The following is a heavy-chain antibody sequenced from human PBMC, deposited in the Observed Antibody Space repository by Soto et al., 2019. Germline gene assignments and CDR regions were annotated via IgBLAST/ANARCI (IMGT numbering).Heavy chain of an antibody. V-gene: IGHV4-31*03. CDR2: FYYSGNT. D-gene: IGHD1-26*01. J-gene: IGHJ4*02. Sequence: QVQLQESGPGLVKPSQTLSLTCTVSGGSIRSGGYYWSWIRQHPGKGLEWIGYFYYSGNTHYNPSLKSRLTISGDTSKNQFSLNLSSVTAADTAVYYCARAMGAINYFDYWGQGTLVTVSS. CDR3: ARAMGAINYFDY. CDR1: GGSIRSGGYY.